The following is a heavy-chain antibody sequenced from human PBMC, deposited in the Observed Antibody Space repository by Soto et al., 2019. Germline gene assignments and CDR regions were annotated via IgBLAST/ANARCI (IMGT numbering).Heavy chain of an antibody. CDR2: ISTSSSLI. D-gene: IGHD4-4*01. Sequence: GGSLRLSCAASGFTFNSYSMNWVRQAPGKGLEWVSYISTSSSLIYYADSVKGRFTISRDNAKNSLFLQMINLRAEDTAVYYCARASYSNSCLGYWDQGTLVTVSS. J-gene: IGHJ4*02. V-gene: IGHV3-48*01. CDR1: GFTFNSYS. CDR3: ARASYSNSCLGY.